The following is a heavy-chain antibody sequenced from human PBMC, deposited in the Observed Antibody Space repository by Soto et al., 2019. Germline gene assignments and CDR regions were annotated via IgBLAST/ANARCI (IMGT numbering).Heavy chain of an antibody. D-gene: IGHD6-19*01. CDR3: ARAVKQWLVGGDYYYYYMDV. J-gene: IGHJ6*03. CDR1: GFTLSDYY. CDR2: ISSSATII. Sequence: QVQLVESGGGLVKPGGSLRLSCEASGFTLSDYYMTWIRQAPGKGLEWISYISSSATIIYYADSVKGRFTISRDNAKTSLYLQMTSLRADDTAVYYCARAVKQWLVGGDYYYYYMDVWGNGTTVTVSS. V-gene: IGHV3-11*01.